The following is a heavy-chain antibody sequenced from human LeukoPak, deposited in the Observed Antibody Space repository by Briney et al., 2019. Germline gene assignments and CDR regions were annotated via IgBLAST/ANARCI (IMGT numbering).Heavy chain of an antibody. V-gene: IGHV3-74*01. CDR1: GFTFSGHL. CDR2: INSDGSST. Sequence: PGGSLRLSCAASGFTFSGHLMHWVRQAPGKGLVWVSRINSDGSSTAYADSVKGRFTISRDNAKNTLYLQMNSLRAEDTAVYYCARVRVATLDFWGQGILVTVSS. J-gene: IGHJ4*02. CDR3: ARVRVATLDF. D-gene: IGHD5-12*01.